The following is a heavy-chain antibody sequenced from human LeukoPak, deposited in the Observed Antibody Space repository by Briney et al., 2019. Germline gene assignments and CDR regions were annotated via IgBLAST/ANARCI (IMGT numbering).Heavy chain of an antibody. CDR2: INPSGGST. J-gene: IGHJ4*02. CDR1: GYIFTNYY. V-gene: IGHV1-46*01. CDR3: ARDLTQFDY. D-gene: IGHD3-16*01. Sequence: ASVKVSCKASGYIFTNYYMHWVRQAPGQGLEWMGIINPSGGSTTYAQRFQGRVTMTRDTSTSTVYMELSSLRSEDTAVYYCARDLTQFDYWGRGTLVTVSS.